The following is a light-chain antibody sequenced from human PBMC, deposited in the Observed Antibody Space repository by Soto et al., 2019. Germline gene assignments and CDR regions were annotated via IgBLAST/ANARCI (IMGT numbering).Light chain of an antibody. CDR2: GNS. V-gene: IGLV1-40*01. Sequence: QSLLTQPPSVSGAPGQRVTISCTGSSSNIGAGYDVHWYQQLPGTAPKLLIYGNSNRPSGVPDRFSGSKSGTSASLAITGLQAEDEADYYCQSYDSGLSGRVFGGGTKLTVL. CDR3: QSYDSGLSGRV. CDR1: SSNIGAGYD. J-gene: IGLJ3*02.